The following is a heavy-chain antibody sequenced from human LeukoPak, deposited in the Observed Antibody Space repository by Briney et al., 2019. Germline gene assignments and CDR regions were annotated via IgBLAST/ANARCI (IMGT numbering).Heavy chain of an antibody. CDR1: GFTFSSHL. CDR2: VKSDGTAT. CDR3: VRKFATGD. Sequence: GGALRLSCAASGFTFSSHLMHWVRQAQGTGLVWVSSVKSDGTATNYADSVKGRFTISRDNAKNTLYLQMNSLRVEDTAVYYCVRKFATGDWGQGTLVTVSS. V-gene: IGHV3-74*01. D-gene: IGHD1-14*01. J-gene: IGHJ4*02.